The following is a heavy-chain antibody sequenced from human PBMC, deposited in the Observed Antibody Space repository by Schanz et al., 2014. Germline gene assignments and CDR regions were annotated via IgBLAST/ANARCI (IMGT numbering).Heavy chain of an antibody. CDR2: ISYEGNDK. J-gene: IGHJ4*02. CDR3: ARGVARERYSDWLELDY. D-gene: IGHD3-9*01. CDR1: GFTFSNYN. V-gene: IGHV3-30*13. Sequence: QVQLVESGGGLVKPGGSLRLSCEASGFTFSNYNMNWVRQAPGKGLEWVAVISYEGNDKYYGDSVKGRFTISRDSPKNRLYLQMNSLRPEDSGVYYCARGVARERYSDWLELDYWGQGTLVTVSS.